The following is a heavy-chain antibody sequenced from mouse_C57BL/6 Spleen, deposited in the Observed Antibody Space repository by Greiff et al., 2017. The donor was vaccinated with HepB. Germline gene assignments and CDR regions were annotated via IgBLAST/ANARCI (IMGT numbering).Heavy chain of an antibody. D-gene: IGHD1-1*01. CDR2: IRNKANNHAT. V-gene: IGHV6-6*01. Sequence: EVQLVESGGGLVQPGGSMKLSCAASGFTFSDAWMDWVRQSPEKGLEWVAEIRNKANNHATYYAESVKGRFTISRDDSKSSVYLQMTSLRAEDTGIYYCTSLITTVVADWYFDVWGTGTTVTVSS. CDR3: TSLITTVVADWYFDV. CDR1: GFTFSDAW. J-gene: IGHJ1*03.